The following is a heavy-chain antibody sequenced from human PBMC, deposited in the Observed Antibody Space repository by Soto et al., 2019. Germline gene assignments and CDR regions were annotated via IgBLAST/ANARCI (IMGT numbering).Heavy chain of an antibody. Sequence: QVQLQESGPGLVKPSGTLSLTCAVSGGSISSGNWWSWVRQPPGKGLEWIGEIYHSWNTNYNPSLKSRVTLSVDKSKNQFSLKLPSVTAADTAVYYCTRQGGSGDSDYWGQGTLVTVSS. D-gene: IGHD1-26*01. J-gene: IGHJ4*02. CDR1: GGSISSGNW. CDR3: TRQGGSGDSDY. CDR2: IYHSWNT. V-gene: IGHV4-4*02.